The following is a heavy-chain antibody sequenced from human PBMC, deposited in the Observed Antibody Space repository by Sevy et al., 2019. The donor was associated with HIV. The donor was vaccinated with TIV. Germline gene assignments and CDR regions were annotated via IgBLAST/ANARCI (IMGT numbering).Heavy chain of an antibody. CDR2: FDPEDGET. CDR1: GYSLTDLS. CDR3: ATTREYYSDNSGYFDY. V-gene: IGHV1-24*01. D-gene: IGHD3-22*01. Sequence: ASVKVSCKVSGYSLTDLSMHWVRQAPEIGLEWMGRFDPEDGETIYAQKFQGRVTMTEDTSRATAYMDLSSLRSEDTAMYYCATTREYYSDNSGYFDYWGQGTLVTVSS. J-gene: IGHJ4*02.